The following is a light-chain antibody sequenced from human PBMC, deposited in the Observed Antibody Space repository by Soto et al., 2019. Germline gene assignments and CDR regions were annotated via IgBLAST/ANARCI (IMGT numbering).Light chain of an antibody. V-gene: IGKV3-15*01. CDR1: QSVSAN. J-gene: IGKJ2*01. Sequence: EIVMTQSPATLSVSPGERATLSCRASQSVSANLAWYQQRPGQAPRLLIYDASTRAAGIPARFSGSGSGTEFTLTISSLQSEDFGVYYCQQYNNWLLTFGQGTKLEI. CDR2: DAS. CDR3: QQYNNWLLT.